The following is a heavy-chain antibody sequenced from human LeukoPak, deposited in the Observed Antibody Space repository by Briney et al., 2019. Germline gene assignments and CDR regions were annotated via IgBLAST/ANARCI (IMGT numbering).Heavy chain of an antibody. CDR2: INPNSGGT. V-gene: IGHV1-2*02. J-gene: IGHJ4*02. CDR1: GYTFTGYH. Sequence: ASVKVSCKASGYTFTGYHMHWVRQAPGQGLEWMGWINPNSGGTNYAQKFQGRVTMTRDTSISTAYMELSRLRSDDTAVYYCARVERFGATVDYWGQGTLVTVSS. CDR3: ARVERFGATVDY. D-gene: IGHD1-26*01.